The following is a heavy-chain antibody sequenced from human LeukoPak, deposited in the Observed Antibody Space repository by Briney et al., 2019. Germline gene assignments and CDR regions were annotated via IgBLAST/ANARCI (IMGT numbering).Heavy chain of an antibody. D-gene: IGHD3-22*01. Sequence: PSQTLSLTCAVSGGSISSGGYSWSWIRQPPGKGLEWIGYIYHSGSTYYNPSLKSRVTISVDRSKNQFSLKLSSVTAADTAVYYCARDEPPKRGYYYDSSPSFDYWGQGTLVTVSS. CDR1: GGSISSGGYS. V-gene: IGHV4-30-2*01. CDR3: ARDEPPKRGYYYDSSPSFDY. J-gene: IGHJ4*02. CDR2: IYHSGST.